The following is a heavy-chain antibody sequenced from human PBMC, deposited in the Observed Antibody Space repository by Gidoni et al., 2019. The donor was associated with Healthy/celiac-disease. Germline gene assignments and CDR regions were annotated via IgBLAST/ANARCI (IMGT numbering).Heavy chain of an antibody. CDR3: ARDGGPVTLMYKDYYGMDV. J-gene: IGHJ6*02. D-gene: IGHD4-17*01. V-gene: IGHV1-2*02. Sequence: QVQLVQSGAEVKKPGASVKVSCKASGYTFTGYYMHWVRQAPGQGLEWMGWINPNSGGTNYAQKFQGRVTMTRDTSISTAYMELSRLRSDDTAVYYCARDGGPVTLMYKDYYGMDVWGQGTTVTVSS. CDR1: GYTFTGYY. CDR2: INPNSGGT.